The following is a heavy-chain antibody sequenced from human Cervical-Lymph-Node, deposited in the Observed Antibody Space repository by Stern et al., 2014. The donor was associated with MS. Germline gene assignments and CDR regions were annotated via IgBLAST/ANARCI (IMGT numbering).Heavy chain of an antibody. CDR1: GGSISSGSYY. CDR2: IYTSGST. V-gene: IGHV4-61*02. J-gene: IGHJ4*02. D-gene: IGHD3-22*01. CDR3: ARVTYYDSSGYTD. Sequence: QVQLQESGPGLVKPSQTLSLTCTVSGGSISSGSYYWSWIRQPAGKGLEWIGRIYTSGSTNYNPSLKSRVTISVDTSKNQFSLKLSSVTAADTAVYYCARVTYYDSSGYTDWGQGTLVTVSS.